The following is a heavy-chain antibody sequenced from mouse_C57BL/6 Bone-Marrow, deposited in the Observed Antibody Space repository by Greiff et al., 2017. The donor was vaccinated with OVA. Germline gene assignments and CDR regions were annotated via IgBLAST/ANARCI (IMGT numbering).Heavy chain of an antibody. Sequence: EVQLQQSGAELVRPGASVKLSCTASGFNIKDDYMHWVKQRPEQGLEWIGWIDPENGDTEYASKFQGKATITADTSSNTAYLQLSSLTSEDTAVYYCTTSYYSGYWGQGTTLTVSS. D-gene: IGHD1-1*01. CDR3: TTSYYSGY. CDR2: IDPENGDT. J-gene: IGHJ2*01. V-gene: IGHV14-4*01. CDR1: GFNIKDDY.